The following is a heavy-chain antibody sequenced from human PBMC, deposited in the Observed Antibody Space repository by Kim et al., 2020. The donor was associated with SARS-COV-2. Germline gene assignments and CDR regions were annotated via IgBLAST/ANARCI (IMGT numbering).Heavy chain of an antibody. J-gene: IGHJ5*02. CDR3: ARVLRLLWSLDP. V-gene: IGHV4-59*01. Sequence: YNPSLKSRVTISVDTSKNQFSLKLSSVTAADTAVYYCARVLRLLWSLDPWGQGTLVTVSS. D-gene: IGHD3-10*01.